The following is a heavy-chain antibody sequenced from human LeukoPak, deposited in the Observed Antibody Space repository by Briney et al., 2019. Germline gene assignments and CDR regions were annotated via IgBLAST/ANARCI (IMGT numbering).Heavy chain of an antibody. D-gene: IGHD3-10*01. CDR2: INHSGST. V-gene: IGHV4-34*01. Sequence: PSETLSLTCAVYGGSFSGYYWSWLRQPPGKGLEWIGEINHSGSTNYNPSLKSRVTISVDTSKNQFSLKLSSVTAADTAVYYCARLMVRGVRLYYYYYMDVWGKGTTVTISS. CDR1: GGSFSGYY. CDR3: ARLMVRGVRLYYYYYMDV. J-gene: IGHJ6*03.